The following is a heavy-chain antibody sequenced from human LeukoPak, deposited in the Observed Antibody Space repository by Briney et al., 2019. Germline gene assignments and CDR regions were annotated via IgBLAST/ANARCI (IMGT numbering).Heavy chain of an antibody. J-gene: IGHJ4*02. Sequence: PSETLSLTCSVSAASISSYYWSWIRQPPGKGLEWIGYIYYSGSTNYNPSLKSRVTISADTSRNQFSLRMSSVTAADTAVYYCAIDKVGGTGSFDYWGRGTLVTVSS. CDR2: IYYSGST. D-gene: IGHD1-26*01. CDR1: AASISSYY. CDR3: AIDKVGGTGSFDY. V-gene: IGHV4-59*01.